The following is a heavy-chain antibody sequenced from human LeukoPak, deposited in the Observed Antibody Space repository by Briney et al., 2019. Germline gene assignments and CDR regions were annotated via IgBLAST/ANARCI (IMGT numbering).Heavy chain of an antibody. J-gene: IGHJ6*03. CDR1: GGSISSYY. Sequence: SETLSLTCTVSGGSISSYYWSWIRQPPGKGLEGIGYIYYSGSTNYNPSLKSRVTISVDTSKNQFSLKLSSVTAADTAVYYCARDGGVYSSSWYPLGDYYYYYMDVWGKGTTVTVSS. D-gene: IGHD6-13*01. V-gene: IGHV4-59*01. CDR2: IYYSGST. CDR3: ARDGGVYSSSWYPLGDYYYYYMDV.